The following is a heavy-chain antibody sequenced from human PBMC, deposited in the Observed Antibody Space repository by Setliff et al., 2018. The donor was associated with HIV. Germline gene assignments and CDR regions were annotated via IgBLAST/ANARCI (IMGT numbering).Heavy chain of an antibody. CDR3: ARDQEYVIVVAASMNMPGYLHYYYMDV. D-gene: IGHD2-2*01. J-gene: IGHJ6*03. Sequence: GSLRLSCAASGFTFSTYAMHWVRQAPGKGLEWVSSITSSGNYKSYADSVQGRFTISRDNADNSLYLDMNSLRAEDTGVYYCARDQEYVIVVAASMNMPGYLHYYYMDVWGRGSTVTVSS. CDR2: ITSSGNYK. CDR1: GFTFSTYA. V-gene: IGHV3-21*01.